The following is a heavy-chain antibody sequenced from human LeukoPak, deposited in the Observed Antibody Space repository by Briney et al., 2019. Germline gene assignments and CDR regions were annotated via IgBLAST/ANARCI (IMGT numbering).Heavy chain of an antibody. CDR3: ATTTPPTYTYCGGDCYSAWFDP. CDR1: GYTFTDYY. V-gene: IGHV1-2*02. D-gene: IGHD2-21*01. Sequence: ASVKVSCKASGYTFTDYYIHWVRQAPGQGLEWVGWINPNSGGTNFAQKFQGRVTMTRDTSISTAYMELSRLRSDDTAVYYCATTTPPTYTYCGGDCYSAWFDPWGQGTLVTVSS. J-gene: IGHJ5*02. CDR2: INPNSGGT.